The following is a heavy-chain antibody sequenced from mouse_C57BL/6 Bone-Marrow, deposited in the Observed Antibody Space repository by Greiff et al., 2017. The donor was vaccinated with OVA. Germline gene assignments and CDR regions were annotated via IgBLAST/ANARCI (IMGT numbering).Heavy chain of an antibody. Sequence: EVKLVESGGGLVQPGGSLKLSCAASGFTFSDFYMYWIRQTPEKRLEWVAYISNGGGSTYYPDTVKGRFNISRDNAKNTLYLQMSHLKSEDTAMYYCARLDAMDYWGQGTSVTVSS. CDR2: ISNGGGST. V-gene: IGHV5-12*01. CDR1: GFTFSDFY. J-gene: IGHJ4*01. CDR3: ARLDAMDY.